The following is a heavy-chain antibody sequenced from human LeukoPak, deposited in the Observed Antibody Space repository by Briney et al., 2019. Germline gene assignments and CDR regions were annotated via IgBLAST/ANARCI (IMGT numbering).Heavy chain of an antibody. Sequence: PSETLSLTCAVYGGSFSGYYWSWIRQPPGKGLEWIGEINHSGSTNYNPSLKSRVTISVDTSKNQFSLKLSSVIAADTAAYYCARDSRYFDRKAFDYWGQGTLVTVSS. CDR2: INHSGST. CDR3: ARDSRYFDRKAFDY. J-gene: IGHJ4*02. V-gene: IGHV4-34*01. CDR1: GGSFSGYY. D-gene: IGHD3-9*01.